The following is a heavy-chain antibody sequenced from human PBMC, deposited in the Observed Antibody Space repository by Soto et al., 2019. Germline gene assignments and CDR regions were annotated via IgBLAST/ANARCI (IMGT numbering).Heavy chain of an antibody. CDR3: ARDLTTYYYMDV. CDR1: GFTFSSYG. V-gene: IGHV3-30*03. Sequence: GGSLRLSCAASGFTFSSYGMHWVRQAPGKGLEWVAVISYDGSNKYYADSVKGRFTISRHNSKNTLYLQMNSLRAEDTAVYYCARDLTTYYYMDVWGKGTTVTVSS. D-gene: IGHD1-1*01. J-gene: IGHJ6*03. CDR2: ISYDGSNK.